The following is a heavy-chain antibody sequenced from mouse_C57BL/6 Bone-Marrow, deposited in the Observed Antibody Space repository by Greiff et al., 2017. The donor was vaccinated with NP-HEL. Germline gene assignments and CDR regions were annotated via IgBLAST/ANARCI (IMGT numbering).Heavy chain of an antibody. CDR1: GYTFTSYW. V-gene: IGHV1-5*01. CDR2: IYPANSDT. CDR3: TGGLRPDY. Sequence: VQLQQSGTVLARPGASVKMSCKTSGYTFTSYWMHWVKQRPGQGLEWIGAIYPANSDTSYNPKFKGQAKLTAVTSASTAYMELSSLTNEDSAVYYCTGGLRPDYWGQGTTLTVSS. J-gene: IGHJ2*01. D-gene: IGHD2-4*01.